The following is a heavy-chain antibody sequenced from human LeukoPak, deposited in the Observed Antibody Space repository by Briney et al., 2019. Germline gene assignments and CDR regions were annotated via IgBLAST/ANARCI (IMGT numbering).Heavy chain of an antibody. CDR3: AKDGGYCNGGSCYGHWFDP. CDR1: GYTFTTYY. J-gene: IGHJ5*02. D-gene: IGHD2-15*01. CDR2: INPDGGDT. Sequence: ASVKVFCKASGYTFTTYYIHWVRQAPGQGLEWMGIINPDGGDTTYAQKFQGRVTMTSDTSTSTVYMELSSLRSEDTAVYYCAKDGGYCNGGSCYGHWFDPWGQGTLVTVSS. V-gene: IGHV1-46*01.